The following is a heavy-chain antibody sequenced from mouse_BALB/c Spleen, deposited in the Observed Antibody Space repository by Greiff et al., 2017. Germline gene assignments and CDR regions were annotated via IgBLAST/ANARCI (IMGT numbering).Heavy chain of an antibody. Sequence: EVQLQQSGAELVKPGASVKLSCTASGFNIKDTYMHWVKQRPEQGLEWIGRIDPANGNTKYDPKFQGKATITADTSSNTAYLQLSSLTSEDTAVYYCARGIYYDYDGYFDYWGQGTTLTVSS. V-gene: IGHV14-3*02. J-gene: IGHJ2*01. CDR2: IDPANGNT. CDR3: ARGIYYDYDGYFDY. CDR1: GFNIKDTY. D-gene: IGHD2-4*01.